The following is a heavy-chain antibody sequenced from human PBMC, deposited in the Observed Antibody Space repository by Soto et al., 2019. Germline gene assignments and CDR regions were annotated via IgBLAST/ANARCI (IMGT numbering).Heavy chain of an antibody. J-gene: IGHJ6*02. CDR2: MYKTGET. CDR3: MKAHESGDFLGMSV. Sequence: PSETLSLTCTFSGGSVSTGMKYWGWVRQPPGKALEFIGYMYKTGETLLNSSLKSRVTLSMETSKNQFSLTLSSVTAADTAVYFCMKAHESGDFLGMSVWGPGTTVTVSS. D-gene: IGHD3-10*01. CDR1: GGSVSTGMKY. V-gene: IGHV4-61*01.